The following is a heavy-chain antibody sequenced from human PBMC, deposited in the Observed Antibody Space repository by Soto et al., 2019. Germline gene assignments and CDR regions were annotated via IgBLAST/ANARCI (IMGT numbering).Heavy chain of an antibody. D-gene: IGHD3-10*01. V-gene: IGHV4-4*02. CDR2: IYHSGST. Sequence: QVQLQESGPGLVKPSGTLSLTCAVSGGSISSSNWWSWVRQPPGKGLEWIGEIYHSGSTNYNPSHQRRVTMSVDKSKNQFSLKLSSVTAADTAVYYCAGSITMVRGVITGWFDPWGQGTLVTVSS. CDR3: AGSITMVRGVITGWFDP. J-gene: IGHJ5*02. CDR1: GGSISSSNW.